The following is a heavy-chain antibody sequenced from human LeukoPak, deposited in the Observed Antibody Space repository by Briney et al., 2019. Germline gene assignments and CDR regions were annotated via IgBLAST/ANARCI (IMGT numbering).Heavy chain of an antibody. V-gene: IGHV3-30-3*01. D-gene: IGHD2-15*01. CDR3: ARDLCVVVVAATLCGMDV. CDR2: ISYDGSNK. Sequence: PGRSLRLSCAASGFTFSSYAMHWVRQAPGKGLEWVAVISYDGSNKYYADSVKGRFTISRDNSKNTLYLQMNSLRAEDTAVYYCARDLCVVVVAATLCGMDVWGQGTTVTVSS. CDR1: GFTFSSYA. J-gene: IGHJ6*02.